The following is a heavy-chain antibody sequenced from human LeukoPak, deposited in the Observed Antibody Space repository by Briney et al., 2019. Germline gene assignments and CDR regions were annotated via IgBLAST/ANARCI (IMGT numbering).Heavy chain of an antibody. CDR3: ARQGYSSSSRFDN. Sequence: GESLKISCKGSGYTFIIYWIAWVRQMPGKGLEWMGIIYPGDSDTRYSPSFQGQVTISADKSISTAYLQWSSLQASDTAMYYCARQGYSSSSRFDNWGQGTLVTVSS. J-gene: IGHJ4*02. CDR2: IYPGDSDT. D-gene: IGHD6-6*01. CDR1: GYTFIIYW. V-gene: IGHV5-51*01.